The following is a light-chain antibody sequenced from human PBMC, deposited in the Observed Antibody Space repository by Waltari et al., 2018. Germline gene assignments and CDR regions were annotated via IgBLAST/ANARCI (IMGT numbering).Light chain of an antibody. V-gene: IGLV2-23*02. CDR3: CSYAGRSTLV. CDR1: SSDVRASNL. CDR2: EVN. J-gene: IGLJ3*02. Sequence: QSALTQPASVSGSPGQSITISCSGTSSDVRASNLISWYQQHPGKVPTRMIYEVNKRPSGVSNRFSGSKSDNTASLTISGLQAEDEADYYCCSYAGRSTLVFGGGTKLTVL.